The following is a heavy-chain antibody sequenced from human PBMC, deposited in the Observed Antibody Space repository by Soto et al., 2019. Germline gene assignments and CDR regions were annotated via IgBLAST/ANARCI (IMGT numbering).Heavy chain of an antibody. Sequence: SETLSLTCAVYGGSFSGYYWSWIRQPPGKGLEWIGEINHSGSTNYNPSLESRVTISVDTSKNQFSLKLSSVTAADTAVYYCANSKRGYSGYDRNKPFDYWGQGTLVTVSS. CDR3: ANSKRGYSGYDRNKPFDY. D-gene: IGHD5-12*01. CDR1: GGSFSGYY. J-gene: IGHJ4*02. V-gene: IGHV4-34*01. CDR2: INHSGST.